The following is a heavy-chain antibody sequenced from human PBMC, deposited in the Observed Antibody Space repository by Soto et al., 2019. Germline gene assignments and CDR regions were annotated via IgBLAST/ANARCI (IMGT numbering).Heavy chain of an antibody. CDR3: ARGSVQLINSYRAMDV. J-gene: IGHJ6*02. CDR1: GDSITSDDYY. Sequence: QVQLQESGPGLLRPSQTLSLTCTVSGDSITSDDYYWTWIRQPPGKGLEWLGHIYYTGSTSYNPSLESRGSISSEAAKNQFSLRVRSVTAADTAVYYCARGSVQLINSYRAMDVCGHGTAIIVSS. V-gene: IGHV4-30-4*01. CDR2: IYYTGST. D-gene: IGHD3-10*01.